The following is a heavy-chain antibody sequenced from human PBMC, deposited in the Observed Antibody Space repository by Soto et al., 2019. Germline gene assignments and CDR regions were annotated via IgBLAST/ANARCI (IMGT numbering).Heavy chain of an antibody. CDR1: GYTFTGYY. CDR3: ARNSEYSSSSNFDY. D-gene: IGHD6-6*01. V-gene: IGHV1-2*04. CDR2: TNPNSGGT. Sequence: ASVKVSCKASGYTFTGYYMHWVRQAPGQGLEWMGWTNPNSGGTNYAQKFRGWVTMTRDTSISTAYMELSRLRSDDTAVYYCARNSEYSSSSNFDYWGQGTLVTVSS. J-gene: IGHJ4*02.